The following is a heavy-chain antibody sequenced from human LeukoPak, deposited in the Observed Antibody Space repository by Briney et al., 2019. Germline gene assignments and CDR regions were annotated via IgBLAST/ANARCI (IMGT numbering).Heavy chain of an antibody. D-gene: IGHD1-1*01. CDR3: ASRGAHWNLDAFDI. CDR1: GFTFSDYY. CDR2: ISNSGSTK. Sequence: GGSLRLSCTASGFTFSDYYMSWLRQAPGKGLEWISYISNSGSTKHYADSVKGRFTISRDNTKSSLYLQMNSLRAEDTAVYYCASRGAHWNLDAFDIWGQGTMVTVSS. J-gene: IGHJ3*02. V-gene: IGHV3-11*04.